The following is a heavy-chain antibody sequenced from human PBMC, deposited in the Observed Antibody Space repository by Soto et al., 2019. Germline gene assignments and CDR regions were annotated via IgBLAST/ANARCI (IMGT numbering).Heavy chain of an antibody. CDR2: ISGSGGST. Sequence: EVQLLESGGGLVQPGGSLRLSCAASGFTFSSYAMSWVRQAPGKGLAWVSAISGSGGSTYYADSVKGRFTFSRDNSKNTLSLQMNSLRAEDTAVYYCARRTSSWSFDYWGQGTLVTVSS. V-gene: IGHV3-23*01. J-gene: IGHJ4*02. D-gene: IGHD6-13*01. CDR3: ARRTSSWSFDY. CDR1: GFTFSSYA.